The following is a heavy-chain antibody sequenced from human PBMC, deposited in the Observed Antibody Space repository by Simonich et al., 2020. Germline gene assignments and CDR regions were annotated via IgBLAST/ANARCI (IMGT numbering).Heavy chain of an antibody. CDR3: ARDPVVPAAIRNAFDI. D-gene: IGHD2-2*01. Sequence: QVQLVQSGAEVKKPGASVKVSCKASGYTFTGYYMHWVRQAPGQGLWWRGWINPNSGGTNYAKNVQGRVTMTRDTAISTAYMELSRLRSDDTAVYYCARDPVVPAAIRNAFDIWGQGTMVTVSS. CDR2: INPNSGGT. CDR1: GYTFTGYY. J-gene: IGHJ3*02. V-gene: IGHV1-2*02.